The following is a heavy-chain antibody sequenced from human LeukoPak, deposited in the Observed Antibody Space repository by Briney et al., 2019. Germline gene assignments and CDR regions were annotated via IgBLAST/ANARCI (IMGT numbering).Heavy chain of an antibody. Sequence: GASVKVSCKASGYTFAAYYMHWVRQAPGQGLEWMGWINPNSGDTNYAQKFQGRVTMTRDTSISTAYMEVSRLRSDDTAVYYCARASHIVVVPAATHYYYGMDVWGKGTTVTVSS. V-gene: IGHV1-2*02. CDR1: GYTFAAYY. D-gene: IGHD2-2*01. J-gene: IGHJ6*04. CDR3: ARASHIVVVPAATHYYYGMDV. CDR2: INPNSGDT.